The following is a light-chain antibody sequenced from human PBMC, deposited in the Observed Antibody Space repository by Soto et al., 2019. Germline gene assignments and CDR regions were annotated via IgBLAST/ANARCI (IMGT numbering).Light chain of an antibody. J-gene: IGKJ1*01. CDR2: GAS. CDR1: QSVSSN. Sequence: EIVMTQSPAALSLSPGERATLSCRASQSVSSNLAWYQQKPGQAPRLLIYGASTRATAIPARFSGSGSGTEFTLTISRMEPEDFAVYYCQHYGASPWTFGQGTKVDI. V-gene: IGKV3-15*01. CDR3: QHYGASPWT.